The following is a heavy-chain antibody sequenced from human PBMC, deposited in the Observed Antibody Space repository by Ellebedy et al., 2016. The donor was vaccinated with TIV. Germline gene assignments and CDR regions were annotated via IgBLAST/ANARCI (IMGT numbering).Heavy chain of an antibody. CDR1: GGSFSGYY. V-gene: IGHV4-34*01. J-gene: IGHJ4*02. D-gene: IGHD3-3*01. CDR3: ARCSIWSGLDY. Sequence: MPSETLSLTCAVYGGSFSGYYWSWILQPPGKGLEWIGEINHSGSTNYNPSLKSRVTISVDTSKKPFSLKLSSVTAADTAVYYCARCSIWSGLDYWGQGTLVTVSS. CDR2: INHSGST.